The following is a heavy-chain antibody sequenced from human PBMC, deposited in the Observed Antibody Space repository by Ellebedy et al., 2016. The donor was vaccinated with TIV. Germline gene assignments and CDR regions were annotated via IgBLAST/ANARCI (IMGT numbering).Heavy chain of an antibody. CDR2: MYYSGSS. CDR3: AASESADSDY. CDR1: GGSIRNYY. V-gene: IGHV4-59*01. Sequence: MPGGSLRLSCTVSGGSIRNYYCTWIRQPPGKGLEWIGHMYYSGSSNYNPSLKSRVTMSIDTSKNQFSLKMSSVTAADTAVYYCAASESADSDYWGQGTLVTVSS. D-gene: IGHD2-2*01. J-gene: IGHJ4*02.